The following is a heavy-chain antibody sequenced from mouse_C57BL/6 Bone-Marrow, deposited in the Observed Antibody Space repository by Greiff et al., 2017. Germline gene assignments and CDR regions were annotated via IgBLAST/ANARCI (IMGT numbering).Heavy chain of an antibody. D-gene: IGHD1-1*01. J-gene: IGHJ4*01. Sequence: EVHLVESGGGLVKPGGSLTLSCAASGFTFSSYAMSWVRQTPEKRLEWVATISDGGSYTYYPDNVKGRFTISRDNAKNNLYLQMSHLKSEDTAMYYCASVAYYAMDYWGQGTSVTVSS. CDR3: ASVAYYAMDY. CDR1: GFTFSSYA. V-gene: IGHV5-4*01. CDR2: ISDGGSYT.